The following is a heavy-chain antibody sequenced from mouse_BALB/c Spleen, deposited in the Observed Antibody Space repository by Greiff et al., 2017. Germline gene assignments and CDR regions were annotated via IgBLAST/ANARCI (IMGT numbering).Heavy chain of an antibody. CDR2: INPYNGGT. V-gene: IGHV1-26*01. D-gene: IGHD1-1*01. J-gene: IGHJ4*01. Sequence: VQLQQPGAELVRPGASVKLSCKASGYTMNWVKQSHGKNLEWIGLINPYNGGTSYNQKFKGKATLTVDKSSSTAYMELLSLTSEDSAVYYCARDTTLDDWGQGTSVTGSS. CDR1: GYT. CDR3: ARDTTLDD.